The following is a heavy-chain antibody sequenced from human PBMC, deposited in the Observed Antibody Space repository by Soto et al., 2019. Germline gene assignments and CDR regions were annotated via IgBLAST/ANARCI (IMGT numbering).Heavy chain of an antibody. D-gene: IGHD6-13*01. CDR3: ARVTGDWQQLALDY. Sequence: KPSETLSLTCAVSGYSISSGYYWGWIRQPPGKGLEWIGSIYHSGSTYYNPSLKSRVTISVDTSKNQFSLKLSSVTAADTAVYYCARVTGDWQQLALDYWGQGTLVTVSS. V-gene: IGHV4-38-2*01. CDR1: GYSISSGYY. CDR2: IYHSGST. J-gene: IGHJ4*02.